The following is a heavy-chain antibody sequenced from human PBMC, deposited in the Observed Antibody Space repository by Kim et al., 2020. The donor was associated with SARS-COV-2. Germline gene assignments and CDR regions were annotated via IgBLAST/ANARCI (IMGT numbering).Heavy chain of an antibody. D-gene: IGHD6-13*01. CDR3: ARVGGSSWYRDYFDY. V-gene: IGHV4-34*01. CDR2: INHSGST. J-gene: IGHJ4*02. CDR1: GGSFSGYY. Sequence: SETLSLTCAVYGGSFSGYYWSWIRQPPGKGLEWIGEINHSGSTNYNPSLKSRVTISVDTSKNQFSLKLSSVTAADTAVYYCARVGGSSWYRDYFDYWGQG.